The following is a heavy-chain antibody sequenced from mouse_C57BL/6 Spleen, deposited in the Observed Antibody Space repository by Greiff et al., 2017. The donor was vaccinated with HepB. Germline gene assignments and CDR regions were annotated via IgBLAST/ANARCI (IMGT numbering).Heavy chain of an antibody. CDR1: GFTFSDYG. CDR2: ISSGSSTI. CDR3: ARLHYGSSYNAMDY. Sequence: EVQLVESGGGLVKPGGSLKLSCAASGFTFSDYGMHWVRQAPEKGLEWVAYISSGSSTIYYADTVKGRFTISRDNAKNTLFLQMTSLRSEDTAMYYCARLHYGSSYNAMDYWGQGTSVTVSS. J-gene: IGHJ4*01. D-gene: IGHD1-1*01. V-gene: IGHV5-17*01.